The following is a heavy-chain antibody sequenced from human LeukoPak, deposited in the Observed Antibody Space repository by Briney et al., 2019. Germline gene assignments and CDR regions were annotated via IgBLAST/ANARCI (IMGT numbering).Heavy chain of an antibody. CDR3: ARDSPHDFWSGYYDY. Sequence: GGSLRLSCAAPGFTVSSNYMSWVRQAPGKGLEWVSVIYSGGSTYYADSVKGRFTISRDNSKNTLYLQMNSLIAEDTAVDYCARDSPHDFWSGYYDYWGQGTLVTVSS. J-gene: IGHJ4*02. V-gene: IGHV3-66*02. D-gene: IGHD3-3*01. CDR2: IYSGGST. CDR1: GFTVSSNY.